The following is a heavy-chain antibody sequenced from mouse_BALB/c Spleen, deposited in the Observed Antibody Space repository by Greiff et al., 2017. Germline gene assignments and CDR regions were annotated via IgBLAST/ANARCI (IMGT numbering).Heavy chain of an antibody. J-gene: IGHJ4*01. Sequence: VKLVESGAELAKPGASVKMSCKASGYTFTSYWMHWVKQRPGQGLEWIGYINPSTGYTEYNQKFKDKATLTADKSSSTAYMQLSSLTSEDSAVYYCARRDGYDAMDYWGQGTSVTVSS. CDR1: GYTFTSYW. CDR3: ARRDGYDAMDY. D-gene: IGHD2-3*01. CDR2: INPSTGYT. V-gene: IGHV1-7*01.